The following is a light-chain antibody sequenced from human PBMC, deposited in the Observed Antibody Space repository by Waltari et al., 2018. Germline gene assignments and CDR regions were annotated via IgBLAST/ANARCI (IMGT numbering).Light chain of an antibody. V-gene: IGKV1-39*01. J-gene: IGKJ1*01. CDR2: STS. Sequence: DIQMTQSPSSLSASVGDRVTITCRAAQRISSYLNWYQVKPGKAPKLLIYSTSTLQNGVPSRFSGSGAGTQFTLTISGLQPEDFATYYCQQYNSYSPWTFGPGTKVEIK. CDR1: QRISSY. CDR3: QQYNSYSPWT.